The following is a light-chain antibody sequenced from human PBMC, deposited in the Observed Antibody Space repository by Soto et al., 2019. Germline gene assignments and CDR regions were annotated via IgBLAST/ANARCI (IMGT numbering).Light chain of an antibody. CDR3: RSYTSSSTYV. V-gene: IGLV2-14*01. CDR2: EVS. Sequence: QSALTQPASVSVSTVQSITISCTGNSSDVGGYNYVSWYQQHPGKAPKLMTYEVSNRPSGVSNRFSGSKSGITASLTISGLQAEDEADYYCRSYTSSSTYVFGTGTTLTVL. J-gene: IGLJ1*01. CDR1: SSDVGGYNY.